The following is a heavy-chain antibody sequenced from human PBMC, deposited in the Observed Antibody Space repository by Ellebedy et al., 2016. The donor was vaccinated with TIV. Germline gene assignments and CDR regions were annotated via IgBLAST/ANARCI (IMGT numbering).Heavy chain of an antibody. CDR1: GFTFSIYA. Sequence: GESLKISCAASGFTFSIYAMTWVRQAPGKGLEGVGRIKSKADGETTDYAAPVKDRFTISRDDSKNTLYLQMNSLKTEDTAVYYCTTTMYYYDSGGYPTGDVLDIWGRGTIVTVSS. CDR3: TTTMYYYDSGGYPTGDVLDI. D-gene: IGHD3-22*01. CDR2: IKSKADGETT. J-gene: IGHJ3*02. V-gene: IGHV3-15*01.